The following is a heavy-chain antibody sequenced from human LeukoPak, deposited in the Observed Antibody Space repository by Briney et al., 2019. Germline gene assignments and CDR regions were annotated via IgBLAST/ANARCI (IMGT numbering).Heavy chain of an antibody. Sequence: GGSLRLSCAASGFTFSSYEMNWGRQAPGKGLEWGSYISSSGSTIYYADSVKGRFAISRHNAKTSLYLQMNSLRAEETAVYYCARDGWIQLWTHYYYYGMDVWGKGTTVTVSS. J-gene: IGHJ6*04. D-gene: IGHD5-18*01. CDR2: ISSSGSTI. V-gene: IGHV3-48*03. CDR1: GFTFSSYE. CDR3: ARDGWIQLWTHYYYYGMDV.